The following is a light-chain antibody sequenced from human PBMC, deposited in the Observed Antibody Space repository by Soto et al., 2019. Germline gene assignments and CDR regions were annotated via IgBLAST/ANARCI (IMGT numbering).Light chain of an antibody. Sequence: QSALTQPPSASGSPGQSVTISCTGTSSDVGAYNYVSWYQQYPGKAPKLMIYDVTKRPSGVPDRFSGSKSGNTASLTVSGLQAEDEADYYCSSYAGSRNGVFGGGTKLTVL. J-gene: IGLJ3*02. CDR2: DVT. CDR1: SSDVGAYNY. V-gene: IGLV2-8*01. CDR3: SSYAGSRNGV.